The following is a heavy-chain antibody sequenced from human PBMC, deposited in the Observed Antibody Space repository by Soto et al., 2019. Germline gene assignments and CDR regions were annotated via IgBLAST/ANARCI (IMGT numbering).Heavy chain of an antibody. CDR2: IIPVYGAT. J-gene: IGHJ2*01. CDR1: GGSFSSYA. V-gene: IGHV1-69*06. Sequence: QVQLVQSGAEVKKPGSSVKVSCEASGGSFSSYAISWVRQAPGQGLEWMGGIIPVYGATNSAQKFQGRVAITADTSTNTVYLELSGLTSQDTAVYYCARDWVGGSWYFDLWGRGTLVTVSS. D-gene: IGHD3-16*01. CDR3: ARDWVGGSWYFDL.